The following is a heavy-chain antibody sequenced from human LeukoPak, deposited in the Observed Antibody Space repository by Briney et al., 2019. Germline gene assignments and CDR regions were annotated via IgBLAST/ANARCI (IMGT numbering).Heavy chain of an antibody. CDR1: GFTFSSYS. J-gene: IGHJ4*02. D-gene: IGHD4-23*01. CDR2: ISSSGSTI. Sequence: PGGSLRLSCAASGFTFSSYSMNWVRQTPGKGLEWVSYISSSGSTIYYADSVKGRFTISRDNSKSTLYLQMNNLRAEDTALYYCAKERGHSKPFDYWGQGTLVTVSS. CDR3: AKERGHSKPFDY. V-gene: IGHV3-48*01.